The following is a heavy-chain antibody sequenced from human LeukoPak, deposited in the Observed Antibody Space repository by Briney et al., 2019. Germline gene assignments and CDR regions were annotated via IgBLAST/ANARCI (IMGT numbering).Heavy chain of an antibody. Sequence: GGTLRLSCAASGLHFSSHGMSWVRQAPGKGLEWVSAISGSGGSTYYADSVKGRFTISRDNSKTTLYLQMNSLRAEDTAVYYCAKDSPPYNWNYVVVGYNWFDPWGQGTLVTVSS. CDR3: AKDSPPYNWNYVVVGYNWFDP. D-gene: IGHD1-7*01. CDR2: ISGSGGST. J-gene: IGHJ5*02. CDR1: GLHFSSHG. V-gene: IGHV3-23*01.